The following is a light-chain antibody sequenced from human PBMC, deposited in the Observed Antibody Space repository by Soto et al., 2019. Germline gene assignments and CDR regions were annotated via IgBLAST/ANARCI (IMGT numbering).Light chain of an antibody. CDR2: GAS. Sequence: EIVLTQSPGTLSLSPGERATLSCRASQSVSSSYLAWYQQKPGQAPRLLIYGASSRATGIPDRFSGSGSGTDFTLTISRLEPGDFAVYYCQQYGRSPGLFTFGXGTK. CDR1: QSVSSSY. J-gene: IGKJ3*01. CDR3: QQYGRSPGLFT. V-gene: IGKV3-20*01.